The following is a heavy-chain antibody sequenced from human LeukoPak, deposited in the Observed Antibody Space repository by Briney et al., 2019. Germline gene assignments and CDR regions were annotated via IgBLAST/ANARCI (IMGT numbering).Heavy chain of an antibody. CDR2: IIPILGIA. J-gene: IGHJ6*02. Sequence: ASVKVSCKASGGTFSSYAISWVRQAPGQGLEWMGRIIPILGIANYAQKFQGRVTITADKSTSTAYMELSSLRSEDTAVYYCARDLSLYYGMDVWGQGTTVTVSS. V-gene: IGHV1-69*04. CDR1: GGTFSSYA. CDR3: ARDLSLYYGMDV.